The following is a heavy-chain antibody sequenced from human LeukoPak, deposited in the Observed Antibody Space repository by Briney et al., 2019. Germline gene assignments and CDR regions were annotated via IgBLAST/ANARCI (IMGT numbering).Heavy chain of an antibody. V-gene: IGHV3-23*01. J-gene: IGHJ4*02. D-gene: IGHD6-19*01. CDR1: GFTFSSYA. CDR2: ITGSGDTT. Sequence: GGPLRLSCAASGFTFSSYAMNWVRQAPGKGLEWVSAITGSGDTTFYADSVKGRFTVSRDNSKNTLYLQMNSLRAEDTAVYYCAKGRGSGWYVCENWGQGTLVTVSS. CDR3: AKGRGSGWYVCEN.